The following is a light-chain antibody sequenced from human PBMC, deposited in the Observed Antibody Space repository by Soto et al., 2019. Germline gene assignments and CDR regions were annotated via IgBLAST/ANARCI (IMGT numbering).Light chain of an antibody. J-gene: IGKJ1*01. Sequence: EIVLTQSPGTLSSSPGERATLSCRASQSVSSTHLAWYHQKPGQAPRLLIYGASIRATGIPDRFSGSGSGTDFTLTISRLEPEDFAVYFCHQYGSSPQTFGQGTKVDIK. CDR1: QSVSSTH. V-gene: IGKV3-20*01. CDR3: HQYGSSPQT. CDR2: GAS.